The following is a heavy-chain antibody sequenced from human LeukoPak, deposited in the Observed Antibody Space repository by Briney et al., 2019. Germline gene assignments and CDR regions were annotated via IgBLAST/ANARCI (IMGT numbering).Heavy chain of an antibody. CDR2: ISGSSSTI. J-gene: IGHJ6*03. CDR1: GFTFSSYA. D-gene: IGHD4-17*01. CDR3: AKGGYGDYGTYYYMDV. Sequence: GGSLRLSCAASGFTFSSYAMSWVRQAPGKGLEWISYISGSSSTIYYADSVKGRFTISRDNAKNSLYLQMNSLRAEDTALYYCAKGGYGDYGTYYYMDVWGKGTTVTISS. V-gene: IGHV3-48*04.